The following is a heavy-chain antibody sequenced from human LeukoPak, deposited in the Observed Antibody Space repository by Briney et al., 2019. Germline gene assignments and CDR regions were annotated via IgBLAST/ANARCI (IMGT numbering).Heavy chain of an antibody. Sequence: GGSLRLSCAASGFTFINAWMAWVRQAPGKVLEWVGRIKAKAHGGTIEYAAPVKGRFTISRDNAKNSLYLQMNSLRAEDTAVYYCARGYCRGGSCSYFDYWGQGTLVTVSS. V-gene: IGHV3-15*01. D-gene: IGHD2-15*01. CDR1: GFTFINAW. CDR2: IKAKAHGGTI. J-gene: IGHJ4*02. CDR3: ARGYCRGGSCSYFDY.